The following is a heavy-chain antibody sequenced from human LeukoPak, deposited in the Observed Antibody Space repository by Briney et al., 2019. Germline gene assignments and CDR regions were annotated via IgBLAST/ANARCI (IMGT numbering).Heavy chain of an antibody. V-gene: IGHV3-9*03. D-gene: IGHD6-13*01. CDR3: AKDMGTGSSSWYMFDY. CDR2: ISWNSGSI. CDR1: GFTFDDYA. J-gene: IGHJ4*02. Sequence: PGRPLRLSCAASGFTFDDYAMHWVRQAPGKGLEWVSGISWNSGSIGYADSVKGRFTISRDNAKNSLYLQMNSLRAEDMALYYCAKDMGTGSSSWYMFDYWGQGTLVTVSS.